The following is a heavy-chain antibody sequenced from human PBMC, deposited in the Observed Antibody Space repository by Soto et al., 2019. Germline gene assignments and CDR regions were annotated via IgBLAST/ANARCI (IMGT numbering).Heavy chain of an antibody. V-gene: IGHV4-34*01. J-gene: IGHJ4*02. D-gene: IGHD2-2*01. CDR1: GGSFSGYY. CDR2: INHSGST. Sequence: QVQLQQWGARLLKPSETLSLTCAVYGGSFSGYYWSWIRQPPGKGLEWIGEINHSGSTNYNPSLXSXVXXSLDTSKNQFSLKLSSVTAADTAVYYCARGQRPSYWGQGTPVTVSS. CDR3: ARGQRPSY.